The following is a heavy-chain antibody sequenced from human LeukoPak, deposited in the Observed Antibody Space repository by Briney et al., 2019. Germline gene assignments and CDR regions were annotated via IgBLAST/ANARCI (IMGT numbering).Heavy chain of an antibody. D-gene: IGHD3-22*01. CDR1: GGTFSSYA. J-gene: IGHJ3*02. CDR3: AREVAYDSSGYYARDAFDI. Sequence: ASVRVSCKASGGTFSSYAISWVRQAPGQGLEWMGGIIPIFGTASYAQKFQGRVTITTDESTSTAYMELSSLRSEDTAVYYCAREVAYDSSGYYARDAFDIWGQGTMVTVSS. CDR2: IIPIFGTA. V-gene: IGHV1-69*05.